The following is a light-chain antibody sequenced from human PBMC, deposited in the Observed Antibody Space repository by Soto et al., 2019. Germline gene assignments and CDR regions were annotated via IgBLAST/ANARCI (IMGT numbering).Light chain of an antibody. CDR2: HAS. Sequence: DLQMTQSDSTLPASGGDVAPISLRASQNIDRWVAWYQQKSGKAPKILIYHASSLETGVPSRFSGSGSGTEFTLTISSVQPDDFASYYCQHYNSYGTFGQGTKV. J-gene: IGKJ1*01. CDR3: QHYNSYGT. V-gene: IGKV1-5*01. CDR1: QNIDRW.